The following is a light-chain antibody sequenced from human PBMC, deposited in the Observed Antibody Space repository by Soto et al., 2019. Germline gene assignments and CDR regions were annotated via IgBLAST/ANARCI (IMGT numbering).Light chain of an antibody. CDR2: KAS. CDR1: QSISSW. J-gene: IGKJ1*01. CDR3: QQYSRYSWT. Sequence: DIQMTQSPSSLYASLGDRVTITCRASQSISSWLAWYQQKPGKAPTLLIYKASILETGVPSRFSGSGSGTAFTLTISSLQPDDFATYYCQQYSRYSWTFGQGTRVDIK. V-gene: IGKV1-5*03.